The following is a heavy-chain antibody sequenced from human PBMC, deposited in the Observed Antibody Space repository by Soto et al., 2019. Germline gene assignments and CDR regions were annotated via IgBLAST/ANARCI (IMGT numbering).Heavy chain of an antibody. J-gene: IGHJ5*02. D-gene: IGHD3-3*01. CDR1: GLTFSTFA. V-gene: IGHV3-23*01. CDR3: APRLTIFGIVKLSTWFGP. CDR2: ISGNGGAT. Sequence: LRLSCTASGLTFSTFAMSWVRQSPGKGLEWVSTISGNGGATFYADSVKGRFTISRDNSKKTLYLQMNGLRAEDTAVYYCAPRLTIFGIVKLSTWFGPWGQGTLVTVSS.